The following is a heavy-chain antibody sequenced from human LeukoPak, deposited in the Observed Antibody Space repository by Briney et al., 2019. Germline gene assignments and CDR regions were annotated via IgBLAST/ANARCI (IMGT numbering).Heavy chain of an antibody. CDR1: GGSISSGGYY. Sequence: SETLSLTCTVSGGSISSGGYYWSWIRQPPGKGLEWIGYIYHSGNTYYNPSLKSRVTISVDRSKNQFSLKLTSVTAADTAVYYWAKTYSNAFENLGQGTMVTVSS. CDR3: AKTYSNAFEN. V-gene: IGHV4-30-2*01. J-gene: IGHJ3*02. CDR2: IYHSGNT. D-gene: IGHD2-21*01.